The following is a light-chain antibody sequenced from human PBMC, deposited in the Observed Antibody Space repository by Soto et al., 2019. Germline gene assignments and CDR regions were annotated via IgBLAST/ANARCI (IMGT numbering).Light chain of an antibody. Sequence: DIQMTQSPSFVSASVGDRVTITCRASQGISSWLAWYQHKPGRAPQLLIHAASILESGVPSRFSGSGSGTDFTLTISCLQPEDFATYYCQQTTSFPLTVGGVTKVEIK. CDR3: QQTTSFPLT. V-gene: IGKV1-12*01. J-gene: IGKJ4*01. CDR1: QGISSW. CDR2: AAS.